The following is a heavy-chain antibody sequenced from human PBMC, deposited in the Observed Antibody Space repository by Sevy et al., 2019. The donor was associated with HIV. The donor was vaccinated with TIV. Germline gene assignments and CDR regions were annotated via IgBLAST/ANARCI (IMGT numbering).Heavy chain of an antibody. CDR2: INQDGSQK. CDR1: GFTFSDYY. V-gene: IGHV3-7*01. CDR3: ARELWPGDY. J-gene: IGHJ4*02. Sequence: VGSLRLSCAASGFTFSDYYMDWVRKAPGKGLEWLANINQDGSQKNYVDSVKGRFTISRDNAKNSLSLQMNSLRVDDTAVYYCARELWPGDYWGQGTQVTVSS. D-gene: IGHD2-21*01.